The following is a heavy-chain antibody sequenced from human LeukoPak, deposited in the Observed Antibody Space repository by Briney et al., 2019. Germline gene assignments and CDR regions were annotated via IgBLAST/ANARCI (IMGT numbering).Heavy chain of an antibody. D-gene: IGHD4-17*01. Sequence: GRSLRLSCAASGFTFSSYGMHWVRQAPGKGLEWVSFISFDATNKYYADSVRGRFTISRDNSKNTLFLLLNSLRVEDTAVYFCARGRSYGDYGDYFDYWGQGTLVTVSS. CDR1: GFTFSSYG. CDR2: ISFDATNK. V-gene: IGHV3-30*03. CDR3: ARGRSYGDYGDYFDY. J-gene: IGHJ4*02.